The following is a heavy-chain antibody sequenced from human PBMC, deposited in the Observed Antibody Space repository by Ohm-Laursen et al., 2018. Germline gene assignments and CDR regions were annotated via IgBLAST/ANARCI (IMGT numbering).Heavy chain of an antibody. V-gene: IGHV3-48*03. CDR2: ISSSGSTI. J-gene: IGHJ4*02. CDR1: GFTFSSYE. D-gene: IGHD6-19*01. CDR3: ASIAVAPA. Sequence: SLRLSCTASGFTFSSYEMNWVRQAPGKGLEWVSYISSSGSTIHYADSVKGRFTISRDNAKNSLYLQMNSLRAEDTAVYYCASIAVAPAWGQGTLVTVSS.